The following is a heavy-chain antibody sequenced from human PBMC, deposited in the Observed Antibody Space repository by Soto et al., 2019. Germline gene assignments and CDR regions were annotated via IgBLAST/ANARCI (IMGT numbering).Heavy chain of an antibody. CDR1: GYTFTYYP. V-gene: IGHV1-3*04. J-gene: IGHJ5*02. D-gene: IGHD2-15*01. CDR2: INIGNGNT. Sequence: RASVKVSCKASGYTFTYYPIHWVRQAPGQRLEWMGWINIGNGNTASSQKFQDRVTITRGTSASTAYMELTSLRSEDTAVYYCAREPLCGGRCYDNYFDPWGQGTLVTVSS. CDR3: AREPLCGGRCYDNYFDP.